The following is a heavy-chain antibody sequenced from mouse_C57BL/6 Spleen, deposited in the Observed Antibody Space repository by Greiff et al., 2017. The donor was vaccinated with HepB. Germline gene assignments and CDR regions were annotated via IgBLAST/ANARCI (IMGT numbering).Heavy chain of an antibody. CDR3: ASAYYSNWGYFDV. D-gene: IGHD2-5*01. Sequence: EVQRVESGPGMVKPSQSLSLTCTVTGYSITSGYDWHWIRHFPGNKLEWMGYISYSGSTNYNPSLKSRISITHDTSKNHFFLKLNSVTTEDTATYYCASAYYSNWGYFDVWGTGTTVTVSS. V-gene: IGHV3-1*01. CDR1: GYSITSGYD. CDR2: ISYSGST. J-gene: IGHJ1*03.